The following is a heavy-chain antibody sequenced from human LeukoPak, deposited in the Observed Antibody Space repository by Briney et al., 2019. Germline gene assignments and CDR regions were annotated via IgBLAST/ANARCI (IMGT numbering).Heavy chain of an antibody. V-gene: IGHV4-31*03. CDR3: ARDYGDAFDY. CDR2: IYYSGST. D-gene: IGHD4-17*01. Sequence: SETLSLTCTVSGGSISSGGYYWSWIRQHPGTGLEWIGYIYYSGSTYYNPSLKSRVTISVDTSKNQFSLKLSSVTAADTAVYYCARDYGDAFDYWGQGTLVTVSS. CDR1: GGSISSGGYY. J-gene: IGHJ4*02.